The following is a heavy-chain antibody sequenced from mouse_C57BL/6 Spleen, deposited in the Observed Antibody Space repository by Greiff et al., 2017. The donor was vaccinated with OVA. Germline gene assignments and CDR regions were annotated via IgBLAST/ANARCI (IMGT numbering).Heavy chain of an antibody. J-gene: IGHJ4*01. CDR3: VYQTAHYYAMDD. CDR2: IDPTSGGI. CDR1: GYTFTSYW. Sequence: VQLQQSGAELVKPGASVKLSCKASGYTFTSYWMHWVKQRPGRGLEWIGRIDPTSGGINYNEKFKSKATLTVYKPSSTAYMQPSSLTSEVSAVDYCVYQTAHYYAMDDWGKGTTVTVSS. V-gene: IGHV1-72*01. D-gene: IGHD3-2*01.